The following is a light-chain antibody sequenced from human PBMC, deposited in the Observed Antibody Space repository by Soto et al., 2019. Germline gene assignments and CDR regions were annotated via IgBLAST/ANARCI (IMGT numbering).Light chain of an antibody. CDR1: QSISSW. J-gene: IGKJ1*01. CDR3: QQYNSYWT. CDR2: DAS. Sequence: DIQMTQSPSTLSASVGDRVTITCRASQSISSWLAWYQQKPGKAPKLLIYDASSLESGVPSRFSGSGSGTEFSLTIISLQPDDFATYYCQQYNSYWTFGQGIKVEIQ. V-gene: IGKV1-5*01.